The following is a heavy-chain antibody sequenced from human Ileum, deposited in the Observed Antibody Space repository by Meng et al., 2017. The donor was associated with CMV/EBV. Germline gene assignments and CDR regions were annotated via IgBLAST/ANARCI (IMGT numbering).Heavy chain of an antibody. Sequence: SETLSLTCSVSGGSVNSGNYYWSWIRQPPGKGLEWIGHFSDSGYNNYNPSLKSRVTTSLDTSKNQFSLKLHSVTAADTAVYYCARAKSFCSGDCYSGSAFDVWGQGTMVTVSS. D-gene: IGHD2-21*02. CDR3: ARAKSFCSGDCYSGSAFDV. CDR2: FSDSGYN. CDR1: GGSVNSGNYY. V-gene: IGHV4-61*01. J-gene: IGHJ3*01.